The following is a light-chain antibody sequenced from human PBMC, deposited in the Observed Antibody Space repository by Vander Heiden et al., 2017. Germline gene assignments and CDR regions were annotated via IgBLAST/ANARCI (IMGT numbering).Light chain of an antibody. V-gene: IGLV2-14*03. CDR1: TSNVVGYNL. Sequence: SALPRPASVSGSLGHSSTTPCPGPTSNVVGYNLVPWYHQHPAKAPKLMIYDVPNRPSGVFNRFSGSKYGNTASLTISGRQGEEEADYYCTSYTGGSTLYVFGTGTKVTVL. J-gene: IGLJ1*01. CDR3: TSYTGGSTLYV. CDR2: DVP.